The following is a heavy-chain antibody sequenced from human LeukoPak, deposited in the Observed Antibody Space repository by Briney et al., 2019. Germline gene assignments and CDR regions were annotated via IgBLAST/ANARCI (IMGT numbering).Heavy chain of an antibody. CDR1: GGSITSSSYY. CDR3: ARDERITRVAFDI. V-gene: IGHV4-39*07. J-gene: IGHJ3*02. D-gene: IGHD3-10*01. Sequence: SETLSLTCTVSGGSITSSSYYWGWIRQPPGKGLEWIGSIYYSGSTYYNPSLKSRVTISVDTSKNQFSLKLSSVTAADTAVYYCARDERITRVAFDIWGQGTTVTVSS. CDR2: IYYSGST.